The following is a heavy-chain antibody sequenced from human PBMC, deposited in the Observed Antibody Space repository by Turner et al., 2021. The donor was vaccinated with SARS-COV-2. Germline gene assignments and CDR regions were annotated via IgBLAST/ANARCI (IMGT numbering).Heavy chain of an antibody. V-gene: IGHV3-23*01. CDR2: ISGGGGSI. CDR1: GFRFNTFA. J-gene: IGHJ6*02. CDR3: AKDFTFIVVNDVVDA. D-gene: IGHD2-2*01. Sequence: EVQLLESGGGLVQPGGSLRLSCVASGFRFNTFAMSWVRQAPGKGLEWVSAISGGGGSISYADSVKGRFAISRDNSKNTLYLQMNSLRAEDTAVYYCAKDFTFIVVNDVVDAWGQGTTVTVSS.